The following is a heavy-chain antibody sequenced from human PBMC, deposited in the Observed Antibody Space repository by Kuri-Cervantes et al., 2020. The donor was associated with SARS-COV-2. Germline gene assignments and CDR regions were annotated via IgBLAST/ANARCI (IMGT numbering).Heavy chain of an antibody. CDR3: ARDYYDSSGYYSGMDV. V-gene: IGHV1-46*01. CDR2: INPSGGST. Sequence: ASVKVSCKASGHTFTSYYMHWVRQAPGQGLEWMGIINPSGGSTSYAQKFQGRVTMTRDTSTSTVYMELSSLRSEDTAVYYCARDYYDSSGYYSGMDVWGQGTTVTVSS. J-gene: IGHJ6*02. CDR1: GHTFTSYY. D-gene: IGHD3-22*01.